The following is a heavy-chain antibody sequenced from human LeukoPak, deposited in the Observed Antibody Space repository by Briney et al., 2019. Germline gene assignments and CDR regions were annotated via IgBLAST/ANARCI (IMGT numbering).Heavy chain of an antibody. V-gene: IGHV3-21*01. CDR3: VGPDSQFDC. D-gene: IGHD3-10*01. CDR1: GFPFSDQS. Sequence: GGSLRLSCAASGFPFSDQSMNWVRQAPGKGLEWVSSISSNSLHIFYADSVKGRFTISRDNAKNSLYLQMNNLRAEDTAVYYCVGPDSQFDCWGQGTLVTVSS. J-gene: IGHJ4*02. CDR2: ISSNSLHI.